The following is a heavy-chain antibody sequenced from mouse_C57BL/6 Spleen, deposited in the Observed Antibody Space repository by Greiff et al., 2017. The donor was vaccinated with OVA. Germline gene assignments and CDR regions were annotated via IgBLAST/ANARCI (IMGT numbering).Heavy chain of an antibody. J-gene: IGHJ3*01. CDR3: AREGDYYGSSYGFAY. CDR2: IHPNSGST. V-gene: IGHV1-64*01. Sequence: QVQLKQPGAELVKPGASVKLSCKASGYTFTSYWMHWVKQRPGQGLEWIGMIHPNSGSTNYNEKFKSKATLTVDKSSSTAYMQLSSLTSEDSAVYYCAREGDYYGSSYGFAYWGQGTLVTVSA. CDR1: GYTFTSYW. D-gene: IGHD1-1*01.